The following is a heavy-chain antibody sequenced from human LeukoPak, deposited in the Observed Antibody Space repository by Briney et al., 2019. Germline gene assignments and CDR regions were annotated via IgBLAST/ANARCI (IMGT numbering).Heavy chain of an antibody. D-gene: IGHD3-22*01. CDR2: ISVYNDNT. J-gene: IGHJ3*02. Sequence: GASVKVSCKASGYTFTSYGISWVRQAPGQGLEWMGWISVYNDNTNYAQKFQGRVTMTTDTSTSTAYMELSRLRSDDTAVYYCARGFDYYDSSGYNSDAFDIWGQGTMVTVSS. CDR1: GYTFTSYG. CDR3: ARGFDYYDSSGYNSDAFDI. V-gene: IGHV1-18*01.